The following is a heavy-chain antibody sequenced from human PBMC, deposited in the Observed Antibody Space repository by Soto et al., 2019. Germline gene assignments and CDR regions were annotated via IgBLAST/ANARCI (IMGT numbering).Heavy chain of an antibody. CDR1: GGTFSSYA. J-gene: IGHJ5*02. CDR2: IIHIFGTA. CDR3: ARVRGAEEQLGWFDP. V-gene: IGHV1-69*06. D-gene: IGHD6-13*01. Sequence: QVQLVQSGAEVKKPGSSVKVSCKASGGTFSSYAISWVRQAPGQGLEWMGGIIHIFGTANYAQKFQGRVTITADKSTSTAYMELISLRSEDTAVYYCARVRGAEEQLGWFDPWGQGTLVTVSS.